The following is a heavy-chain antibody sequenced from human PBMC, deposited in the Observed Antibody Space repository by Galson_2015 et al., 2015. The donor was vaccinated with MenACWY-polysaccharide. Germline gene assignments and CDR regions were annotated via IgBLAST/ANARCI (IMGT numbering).Heavy chain of an antibody. CDR1: GFTFNTYG. J-gene: IGHJ3*02. CDR3: AKGYYSSSWYRAFDI. D-gene: IGHD6-13*01. V-gene: IGHV3-30*02. Sequence: SLRLSCAASGFTFNTYGMHWVRQAPGKGLEWVAMIHYDVRNIYYTDSVKGRFTISRDDSKNTVYLQMNSLRAEDTAVYYCAKGYYSSSWYRAFDIWGQGTMVTVSS. CDR2: IHYDVRNI.